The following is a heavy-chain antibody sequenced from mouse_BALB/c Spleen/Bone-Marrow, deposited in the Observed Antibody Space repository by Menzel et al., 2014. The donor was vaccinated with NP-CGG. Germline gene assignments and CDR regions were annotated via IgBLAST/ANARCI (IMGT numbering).Heavy chain of an antibody. CDR1: GYTFTSYW. V-gene: IGHV1-7*01. CDR3: ARSRTGTYFDY. J-gene: IGHJ2*01. CDR2: INPSTGYT. Sequence: VQLQQSGAELAESGASVKMSCKASGYTFTSYWMHWVKQRPGQGLEWIGYINPSTGYTEYNQKFKDKATLTADKSSSTAYMQLSSLTSEDSAVYYCARSRTGTYFDYWGQGTTLTVSS. D-gene: IGHD4-1*01.